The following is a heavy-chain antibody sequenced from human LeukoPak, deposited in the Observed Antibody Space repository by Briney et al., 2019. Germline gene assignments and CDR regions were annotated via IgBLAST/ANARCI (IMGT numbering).Heavy chain of an antibody. V-gene: IGHV1-69*02. CDR3: ASGPDHGDNLFDY. CDR2: IIPILGIA. J-gene: IGHJ4*02. Sequence: SVKVSCKASGGTFSSYTISWVRQAPGQGLEWMGRIIPILGIANYAQKFQGRVTITADKSTSTAYMELSSLRSDDTAVYYCASGPDHGDNLFDYWGQGTLVTVSS. D-gene: IGHD4-17*01. CDR1: GGTFSSYT.